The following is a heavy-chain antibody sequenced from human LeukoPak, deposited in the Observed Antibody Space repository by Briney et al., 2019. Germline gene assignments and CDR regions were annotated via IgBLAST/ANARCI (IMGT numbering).Heavy chain of an antibody. CDR1: GFTFGDYA. Sequence: GGSLILSCTASGFTFGDYAMGWVRQAPGKGLEWVAFIRSKAYGGTTEYAASVKGRFTISRDDSKSIAYLQMNSLKTEDTAVYYCTRDLCSSTSCYAPFDYWGQGTLVTVSS. D-gene: IGHD2-2*01. J-gene: IGHJ4*02. CDR3: TRDLCSSTSCYAPFDY. CDR2: IRSKAYGGTT. V-gene: IGHV3-49*04.